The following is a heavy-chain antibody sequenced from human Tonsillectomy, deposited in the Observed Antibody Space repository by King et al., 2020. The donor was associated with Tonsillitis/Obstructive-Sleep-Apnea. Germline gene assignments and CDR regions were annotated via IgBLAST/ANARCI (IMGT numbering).Heavy chain of an antibody. D-gene: IGHD3-10*01. Sequence: VQLVESGGGLVQPGESLTLSCAASGITFSKYWMTWVRQAPGKGLEWVANIKTDGSVTQYVDSVKGRFTISRDNAKNSLYLQMNSLRAEDTGVYYCTRDRNYYVSGSYYDAFDIWGQGTLVTVSS. CDR2: IKTDGSVT. CDR3: TRDRNYYVSGSYYDAFDI. V-gene: IGHV3-7*03. CDR1: GITFSKYW. J-gene: IGHJ3*02.